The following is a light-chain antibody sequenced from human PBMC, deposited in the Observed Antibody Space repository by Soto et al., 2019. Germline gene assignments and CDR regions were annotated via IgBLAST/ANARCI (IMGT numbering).Light chain of an antibody. V-gene: IGLV1-44*01. CDR2: ANN. CDR3: APWDYSLNGPV. CDR1: SSNIGSNT. Sequence: QSVLTQPHSASGTPGQRVTISCSGSSSNIGSNTVNWYQQLPGTAPKLLIYANNQRPSGVPDRFSGYKSLTSASLAISGLQSEDDAHYYCAPWDYSLNGPVFGGGTELTVL. J-gene: IGLJ3*02.